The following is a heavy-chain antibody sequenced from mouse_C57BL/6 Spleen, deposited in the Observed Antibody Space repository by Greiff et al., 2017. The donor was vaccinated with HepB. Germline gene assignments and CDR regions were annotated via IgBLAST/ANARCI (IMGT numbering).Heavy chain of an antibody. CDR3: ARKTIVTKGYWYFDV. CDR2: ISSGSSTI. J-gene: IGHJ1*03. V-gene: IGHV5-17*01. CDR1: GFTFSDYG. D-gene: IGHD2-5*01. Sequence: EVQVVESGGGLVKPGGSLKLSCAASGFTFSDYGMHWVRQAPEKGLEWVAYISSGSSTIYYADTVKGRFTISRDNAKNTLVLQMTSLRSEDTAMYYCARKTIVTKGYWYFDVWGTGTTVTVSS.